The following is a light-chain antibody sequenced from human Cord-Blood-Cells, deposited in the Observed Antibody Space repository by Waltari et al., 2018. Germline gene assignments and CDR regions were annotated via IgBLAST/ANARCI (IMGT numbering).Light chain of an antibody. J-gene: IGKJ3*01. CDR2: WAA. CDR3: QQYYSTPFT. CDR1: QSVLYSSNNKNY. Sequence: DIVMTQSPDSLAVSLGARATINCKSSQSVLYSSNNKNYLDWYQQKPGQPPKLLIYWAATLESGVPDRFSGSGSGTDFTLTISSLQAEDVAVYYCQQYYSTPFTFGPGTKVDIK. V-gene: IGKV4-1*01.